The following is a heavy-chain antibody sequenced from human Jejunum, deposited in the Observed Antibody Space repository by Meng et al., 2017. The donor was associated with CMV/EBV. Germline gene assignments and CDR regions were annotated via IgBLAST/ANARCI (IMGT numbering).Heavy chain of an antibody. CDR2: IYHTGNA. CDR1: GGSISSSSYY. Sequence: VSGGSISSSSYYWGWIRQPPGRGLELIGYIYHTGNAYYNPSLKSRITISVDMSKNQISLKLTSVTAADTAVYYCARAGGTASWFDPWGQGTLVTVSS. J-gene: IGHJ5*02. CDR3: ARAGGTASWFDP. D-gene: IGHD1-14*01. V-gene: IGHV4-30-4*08.